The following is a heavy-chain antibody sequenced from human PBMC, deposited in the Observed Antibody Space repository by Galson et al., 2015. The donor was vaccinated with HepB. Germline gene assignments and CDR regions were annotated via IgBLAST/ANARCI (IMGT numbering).Heavy chain of an antibody. D-gene: IGHD3-3*01. CDR2: MNPNSGNT. J-gene: IGHJ6*02. V-gene: IGHV1-8*01. CDR1: GYTFTSYD. CDR3: ARGWGGVTYYDFWSPRNDGMDV. Sequence: SVKVSCKASGYTFTSYDINWVRQATGQGLEWMGWMNPNSGNTGYAQKFQGRVTMTRNTSISTAYMELSSLRSEDTAVYYCARGWGGVTYYDFWSPRNDGMDVWGQGTTVTVSS.